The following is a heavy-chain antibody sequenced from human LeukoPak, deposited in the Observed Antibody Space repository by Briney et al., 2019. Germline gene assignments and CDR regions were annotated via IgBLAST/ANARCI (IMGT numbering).Heavy chain of an antibody. D-gene: IGHD6-19*01. CDR2: IIPIFGTA. J-gene: IGHJ4*02. CDR3: ARVWYSSGWPLDY. Sequence: GASVKVSCKASGYTFTSYAMNWVRQAPGQGLEWMGGIIPIFGTANYAQKFQGRVTITADKSTSTAYMELSSLRSEDTAVYYCARVWYSSGWPLDYWGQGTLVTVSS. CDR1: GYTFTSYA. V-gene: IGHV1-69*06.